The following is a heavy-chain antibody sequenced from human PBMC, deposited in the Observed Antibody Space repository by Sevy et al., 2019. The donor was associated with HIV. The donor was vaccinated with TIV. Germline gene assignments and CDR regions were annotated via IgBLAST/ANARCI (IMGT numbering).Heavy chain of an antibody. Sequence: GGSLRLSCAAPGFTFSPSSLSWVRQAPGKGLEWVAVINGDGSYIHYADSVRGRFTVSRDNAKNSMSLQMNSLRAEDTAVYYCARDASGWSRDFWGQGTLVTVSS. CDR2: INGDGSYI. J-gene: IGHJ4*02. CDR1: GFTFSPSS. D-gene: IGHD6-19*01. CDR3: ARDASGWSRDF. V-gene: IGHV3-21*01.